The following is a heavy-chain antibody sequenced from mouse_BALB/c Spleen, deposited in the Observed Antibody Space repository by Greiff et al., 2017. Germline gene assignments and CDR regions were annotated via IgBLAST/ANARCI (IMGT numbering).Heavy chain of an antibody. CDR3: ARKYDYDDGNYFDY. V-gene: IGHV5-9-4*01. CDR2: ISSGGSYT. J-gene: IGHJ2*01. Sequence: EVNVVESGGGLVKPGGSLKLSCAASGFTFSSYAMSWVRQSPEKRLEWVAEISSGGSYTYYPDTVTGRFTISRDNAKNTLYLEMSSLRSEDTAMYYCARKYDYDDGNYFDYWGQGTTLTVSS. D-gene: IGHD2-4*01. CDR1: GFTFSSYA.